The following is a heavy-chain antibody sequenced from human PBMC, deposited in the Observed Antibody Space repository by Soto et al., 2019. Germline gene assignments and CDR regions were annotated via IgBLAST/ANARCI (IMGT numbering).Heavy chain of an antibody. V-gene: IGHV4-31*01. Sequence: QVQLQESGPGLVKPSQTLSLTCTVSGGSINSGGYCWSWIRQHPGKGLDWIGCISYGGSTSYNPXLXSXXTISVDTSKNHFSLKLSSVTAADTAVYYCSRGILVWGQGTLITVSS. CDR3: SRGILV. CDR2: ISYGGST. D-gene: IGHD5-18*01. CDR1: GGSINSGGYC. J-gene: IGHJ4*02.